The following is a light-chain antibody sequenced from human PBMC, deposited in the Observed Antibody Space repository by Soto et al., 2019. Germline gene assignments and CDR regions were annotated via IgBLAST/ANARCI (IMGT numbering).Light chain of an antibody. CDR2: GSF. CDR3: HQSYTTPYT. J-gene: IGKJ2*01. V-gene: IGKV1-39*01. CDR1: QSISSF. Sequence: DIQMTQSPSSLSVSVGDRVTITCRASQSISSFLHWFQQKPGKAPKLLIYGSFNLQSGAPSRFSGSGAGTDFTLTITSLQPEDFASYYCHQSYTTPYTFGQRTKLEI.